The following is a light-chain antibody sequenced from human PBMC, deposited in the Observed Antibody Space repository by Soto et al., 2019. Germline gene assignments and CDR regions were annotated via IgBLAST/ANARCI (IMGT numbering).Light chain of an antibody. CDR1: SSDVGGYNY. J-gene: IGLJ1*01. V-gene: IGLV2-14*01. Sequence: QPVLTQPASVSGSPGQSITISCTGTSSDVGGYNYVSWYQQHPGKAPKLMIYEVSNRPSGVSNRFSGSKSGNTASLTISGLQAEDEADYYCSSYTSSSTLVFGTGTKVTVL. CDR3: SSYTSSSTLV. CDR2: EVS.